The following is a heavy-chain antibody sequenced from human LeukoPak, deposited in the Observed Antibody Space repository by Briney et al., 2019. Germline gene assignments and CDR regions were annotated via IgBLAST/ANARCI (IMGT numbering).Heavy chain of an antibody. J-gene: IGHJ5*02. CDR2: ISYDGSNK. CDR1: GFTFSSYG. Sequence: GGSLRLSCVASGFTFSSYGMHWVRQAPGKGLEWVAVISYDGSNKYYADSVKGRFTISRDNSKNTLYLQMNSLRAEDTAVYYCAKDYRSGSYYNVVNWFDPWGQGTLVTVSS. CDR3: AKDYRSGSYYNVVNWFDP. V-gene: IGHV3-30*18. D-gene: IGHD3-10*01.